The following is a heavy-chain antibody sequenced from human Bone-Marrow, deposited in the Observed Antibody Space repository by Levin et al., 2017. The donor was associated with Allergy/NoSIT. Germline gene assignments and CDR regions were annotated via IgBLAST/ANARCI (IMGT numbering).Heavy chain of an antibody. V-gene: IGHV3-21*01. Sequence: GGSLRLSCAASGFTFSSYSMNWVRQAPGKGLEWVSSISSSSSYIYYADSVKGRFTISRDNAKNSLYLQMNSLRAEDTAVYYCAREAYGKRYYYGMDVWGQGTTVTVSS. CDR1: GFTFSSYS. J-gene: IGHJ6*02. CDR3: AREAYGKRYYYGMDV. D-gene: IGHD4-17*01. CDR2: ISSSSSYI.